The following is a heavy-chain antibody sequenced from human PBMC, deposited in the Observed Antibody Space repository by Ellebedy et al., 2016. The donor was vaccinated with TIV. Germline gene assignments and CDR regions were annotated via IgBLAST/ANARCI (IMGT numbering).Heavy chain of an antibody. CDR2: INPSGGST. Sequence: ASVKVSXXASGYTFITYYMHWVRQAPGQGLEWMGIINPSGGSTSYAQKFQGRVTMTRDTSTSTVYMELSSLRSEDTAVYYCASDITMVRGVIPWGQGTLVTVSS. D-gene: IGHD3-10*01. CDR1: GYTFITYY. CDR3: ASDITMVRGVIP. J-gene: IGHJ5*02. V-gene: IGHV1-46*01.